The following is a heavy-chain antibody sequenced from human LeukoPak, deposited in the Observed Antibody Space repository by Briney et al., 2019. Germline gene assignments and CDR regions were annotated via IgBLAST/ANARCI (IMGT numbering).Heavy chain of an antibody. V-gene: IGHV1-18*01. CDR2: ISAYNGNT. Sequence: GASVKVSCKASGYTFTSYGISWVRQAPGQGLEWMGWISAYNGNTNHAQNLQGRVTMTTDTSTSTAYMELRSLRSDDTAVYYCARSGLQDYDILTDCDYWGQGTLVTVSS. D-gene: IGHD3-9*01. CDR1: GYTFTSYG. J-gene: IGHJ4*02. CDR3: ARSGLQDYDILTDCDY.